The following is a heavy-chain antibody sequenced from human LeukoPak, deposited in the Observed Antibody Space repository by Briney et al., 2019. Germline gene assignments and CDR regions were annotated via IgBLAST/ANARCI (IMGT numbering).Heavy chain of an antibody. CDR1: GGTFSSYA. Sequence: ASVKVSCKASGGTFSSYAISWVRQAPGQGLEGMGWINPNSGGTNYAQKFQGRVTMTRDTSISTAYMELSRLRSDDTAVYYCARGVYSYSTYFDYWGQGTLVTVSS. CDR2: INPNSGGT. D-gene: IGHD2/OR15-2a*01. V-gene: IGHV1-2*02. J-gene: IGHJ4*02. CDR3: ARGVYSYSTYFDY.